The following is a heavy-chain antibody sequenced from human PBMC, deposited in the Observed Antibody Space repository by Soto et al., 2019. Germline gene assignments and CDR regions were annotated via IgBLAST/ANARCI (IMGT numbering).Heavy chain of an antibody. CDR3: ARGGYYDSSGYYYVDY. V-gene: IGHV4-59*01. D-gene: IGHD3-22*01. CDR1: GGSISSYY. J-gene: IGHJ4*02. Sequence: QVQLQESGPGLVKPSETLSLTCTVSGGSISSYYWSWIRQPPGQGLEWIGYIYYSGSTNYNPSLKSRVNISVDTSKNQFCLKLSSVTAADTAVYYCARGGYYDSSGYYYVDYWGQGTLVTVSS. CDR2: IYYSGST.